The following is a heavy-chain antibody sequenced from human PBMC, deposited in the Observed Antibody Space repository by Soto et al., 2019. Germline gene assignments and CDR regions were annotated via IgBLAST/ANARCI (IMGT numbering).Heavy chain of an antibody. D-gene: IGHD2-15*01. CDR1: GFSVTYTY. V-gene: IGHV3-66*01. CDR3: ARSECSSGSGPNWFDP. Sequence: EVQLVESGGGLVQPGGSLRLSCAASGFSVTYTYMSWIRQAPGKGLEWVSVIYSGGRTFYADSVRGRFTISRDEGKNTHYLHSQSLRPEDTAVYFCARSECSSGSGPNWFDPWGQGTPVIVS. J-gene: IGHJ5*02. CDR2: IYSGGRT.